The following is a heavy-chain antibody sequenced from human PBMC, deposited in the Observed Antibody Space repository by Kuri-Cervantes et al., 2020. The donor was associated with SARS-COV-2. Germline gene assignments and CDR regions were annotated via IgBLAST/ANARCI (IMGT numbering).Heavy chain of an antibody. Sequence: GGSLRLSCTASGFTFSSYAMSWVRRAPGKGLEWVSAISGSGGSTYYADSVKGRFTISRDNSKNTLYLQMNSLRAEDTAVYYCAREGIGGYDYDAFDIWGQGTMVTVSS. CDR2: ISGSGGST. V-gene: IGHV3-23*01. CDR1: GFTFSSYA. D-gene: IGHD5-12*01. J-gene: IGHJ3*02. CDR3: AREGIGGYDYDAFDI.